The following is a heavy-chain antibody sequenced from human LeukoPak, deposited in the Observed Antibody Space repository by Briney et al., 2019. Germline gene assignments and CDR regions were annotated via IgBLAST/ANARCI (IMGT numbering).Heavy chain of an antibody. CDR1: GGSISTTNYY. D-gene: IGHD3-3*02. J-gene: IGHJ4*02. CDR3: AGNMADSALEFDF. V-gene: IGHV4-39*01. CDR2: IYYSGST. Sequence: SETLSLTCTVSGGSISTTNYYWGWIRQPPGKGLEWIGSIYYSGSTYYNPSLKSRVTISAATSKNQFSLNLSSVTAADTAVYFCAGNMADSALEFDFWGQGTLLTVSS.